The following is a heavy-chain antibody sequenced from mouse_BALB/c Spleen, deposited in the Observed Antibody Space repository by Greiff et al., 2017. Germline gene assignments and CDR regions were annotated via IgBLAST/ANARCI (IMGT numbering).Heavy chain of an antibody. CDR2: INPSTGYT. J-gene: IGHJ3*01. CDR3: ARLTATGFAD. V-gene: IGHV1-7*01. D-gene: IGHD1-2*01. Sequence: VQLQQSGAELAKPGASVKMSCKASGYTFTSYWMHWVKQRPGQGLEWIGYINPSTGYTEYNQKFKDKATLTADKSSSTAYMQLSSLTSEDSAVYYCARLTATGFADWGQGTLVTVSA. CDR1: GYTFTSYW.